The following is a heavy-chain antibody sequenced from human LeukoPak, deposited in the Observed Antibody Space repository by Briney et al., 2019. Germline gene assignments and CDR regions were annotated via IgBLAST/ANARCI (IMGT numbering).Heavy chain of an antibody. CDR2: IIPIFGTA. J-gene: IGHJ3*02. Sequence: GASVKVSCKASGGTLSNYPISWVRQAPGQGLEWMGGIIPIFGTANYAQKFQGRVTITADESTSTAYMELSSLRSEDTAVYYCAREGISSSSEIDAFDIWGQGTMVTVSS. CDR3: AREGISSSSEIDAFDI. CDR1: GGTLSNYP. V-gene: IGHV1-69*13. D-gene: IGHD6-13*01.